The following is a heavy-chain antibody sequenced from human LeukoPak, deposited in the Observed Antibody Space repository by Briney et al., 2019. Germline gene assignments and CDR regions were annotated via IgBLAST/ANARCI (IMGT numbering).Heavy chain of an antibody. CDR2: IYSGGST. CDR3: AKGEEDSGYDWGDY. CDR1: GFTVSSNY. Sequence: GGSLRLSCAASGFTVSSNYMNWVRQAPGKGLEWVSVIYSGGSTYLADSVKGRFTISRDNSKNTLYLQMNSLRAEDTAVYYCAKGEEDSGYDWGDYWGQGTLVTVSS. J-gene: IGHJ4*02. D-gene: IGHD5-12*01. V-gene: IGHV3-53*01.